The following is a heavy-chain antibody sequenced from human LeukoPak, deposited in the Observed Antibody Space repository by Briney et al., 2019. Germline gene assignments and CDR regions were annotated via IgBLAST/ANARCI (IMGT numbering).Heavy chain of an antibody. V-gene: IGHV4-38-2*02. CDR2: ISHSGST. J-gene: IGHJ2*01. D-gene: IGHD3-22*01. CDR3: AVVHYYDNSGYYYGWYFDL. CDR1: GYSISSGYY. Sequence: PSETLSLTCTVSGYSISSGYYWGWIRQPPGKGLKWIGSISHSGSTYYNPSLKSRVTISVDTSKNQFSLKLRSVTAADTAVYYCAVVHYYDNSGYYYGWYFDLWGRGTLVTVSS.